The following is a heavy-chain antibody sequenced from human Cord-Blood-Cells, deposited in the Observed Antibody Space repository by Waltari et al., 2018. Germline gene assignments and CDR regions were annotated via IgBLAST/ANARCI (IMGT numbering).Heavy chain of an antibody. J-gene: IGHJ4*02. V-gene: IGHV1-2*02. Sequence: QVQPVQSGAEVMKPGASVKVSCKASGYTFTGYYMHWVRQAPGQGLEWMEWINPNSGGTNYAQKFQGRVTMTRDTSISTAYMELSRLRSDDTAVYYCARVDKTTVTTDYWGQGTLVTVSS. D-gene: IGHD4-17*01. CDR1: GYTFTGYY. CDR3: ARVDKTTVTTDY. CDR2: INPNSGGT.